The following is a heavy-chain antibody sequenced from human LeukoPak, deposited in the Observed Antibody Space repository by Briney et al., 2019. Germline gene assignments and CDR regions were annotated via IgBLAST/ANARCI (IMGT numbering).Heavy chain of an antibody. V-gene: IGHV1-69*05. D-gene: IGHD3-22*01. Sequence: SVKASCKASGGTFSSYAISWVRQAPGQGLEWMGRIIPIFGTANYAQKFQGRVTITTDESTSTAYMELSSLRSEDTAVYYCARGYYYDSSGYYPNFRLDWGQGTLVTVSS. J-gene: IGHJ4*02. CDR3: ARGYYYDSSGYYPNFRLD. CDR1: GGTFSSYA. CDR2: IIPIFGTA.